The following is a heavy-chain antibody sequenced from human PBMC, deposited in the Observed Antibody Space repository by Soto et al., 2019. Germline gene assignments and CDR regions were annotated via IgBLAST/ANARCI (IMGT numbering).Heavy chain of an antibody. CDR1: GFTFSGSA. CDR2: IRSKGNNYAT. V-gene: IGHV3-73*01. J-gene: IGHJ6*03. CDR3: SRQASDFWSGKPQYYMDV. D-gene: IGHD3-3*01. Sequence: GGSLRLSCAASGFTFSGSAMHWVRQASGKGLEWVGRIRSKGNNYATAYGASLKGRFTISRDDSKNTAYLQMNSLNTEDTAVYYCSRQASDFWSGKPQYYMDVWGKGITVTVS.